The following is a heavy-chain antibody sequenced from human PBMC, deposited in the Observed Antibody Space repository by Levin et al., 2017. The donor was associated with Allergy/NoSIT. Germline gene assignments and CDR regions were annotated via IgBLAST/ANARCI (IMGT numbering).Heavy chain of an antibody. CDR3: ARNPDYSASMAPFDH. D-gene: IGHD2/OR15-2a*01. V-gene: IGHV1-46*01. CDR2: INPNGGSA. CDR1: GYTFTRYY. Sequence: AASVKVSCKASGYTFTRYYIHWVRQAPGQGLEWMGIINPNGGSAIYAQNFQGRVTMTRDTSTSTLYMELSSLRSEDTALYYCARNPDYSASMAPFDHWGQGTLVTVSS. J-gene: IGHJ4*02.